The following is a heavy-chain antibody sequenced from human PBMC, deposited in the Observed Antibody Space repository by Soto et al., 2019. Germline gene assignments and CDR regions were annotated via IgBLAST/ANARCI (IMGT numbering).Heavy chain of an antibody. CDR2: IGSGGGTI. Sequence: QVQLVESGGGLVKAGGSLGLSCAASGFTFSDYYMTWIRQAPGKGLEWVSYIGSGGGTIYYADSVKGRFTISSDNAKSSLYLQMNSLRAEDTAVYYCARRRDFLDYWGQGTLVTVSS. CDR1: GFTFSDYY. V-gene: IGHV3-11*01. CDR3: ARRRDFLDY. J-gene: IGHJ4*02. D-gene: IGHD3-3*01.